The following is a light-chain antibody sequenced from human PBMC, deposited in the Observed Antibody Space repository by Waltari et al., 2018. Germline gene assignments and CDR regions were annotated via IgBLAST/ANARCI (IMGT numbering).Light chain of an antibody. V-gene: IGKV1-33*01. CDR1: QAITNY. J-gene: IGKJ3*01. CDR3: QRYDNLPIFA. CDR2: DAS. Sequence: DIQLTQSPSSLSASIGDRVTITCQASQAITNYLNWYQQKPGKAPGLLIHDASNLETGVPSRFSGSQSGARFTLTISSLQPEDVGTYFCQRYDNLPIFAFGPGT.